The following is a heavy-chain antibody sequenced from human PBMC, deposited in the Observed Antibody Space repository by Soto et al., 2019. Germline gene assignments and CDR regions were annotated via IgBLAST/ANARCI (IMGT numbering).Heavy chain of an antibody. CDR3: ARRYGSCFDY. J-gene: IGHJ4*02. D-gene: IGHD6-6*01. V-gene: IGHV4-59*08. CDR2: IYYSGST. CDR1: GGSISSYY. Sequence: QVQLQESGPGLVKPSETLSLTCTVSGGSISSYYWSWIRQPPGKGLEWIGYIYYSGSTNYNPSLKRRATISVDTSKNQFSLKLSSVADADTALYFCARRYGSCFDYWGQGTLVTVSS.